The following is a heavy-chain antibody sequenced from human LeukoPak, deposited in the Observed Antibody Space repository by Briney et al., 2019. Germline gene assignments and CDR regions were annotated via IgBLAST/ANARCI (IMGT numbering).Heavy chain of an antibody. V-gene: IGHV3-7*01. D-gene: IGHD6-6*01. CDR2: IRQDGGLK. CDR1: GFTFSSYW. Sequence: PGGSLRLSCTASGFTFSSYWTSWVRQAPGKGLEWVANIRQDGGLKHYVDSVKGRFTISRDNAKNTLYLQVNNLRAEDTAVYYCARGPNSNWSGLDFWGQGTLLTVSS. J-gene: IGHJ4*02. CDR3: ARGPNSNWSGLDF.